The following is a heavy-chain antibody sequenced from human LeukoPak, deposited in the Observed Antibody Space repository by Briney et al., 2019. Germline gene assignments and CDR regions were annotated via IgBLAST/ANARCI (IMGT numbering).Heavy chain of an antibody. CDR2: ISGSGGST. CDR1: GFTFSSYA. Sequence: GGSLRLSCAASGFTFSSYAMSWVRQAPGKGLEWVSAISGSGGSTYYEDSVKGRFTISRDNSKNTLYLQMNSLRAEDTAVYYCALRIQWLVGYFQHWGQGILVTVSS. D-gene: IGHD6-19*01. CDR3: ALRIQWLVGYFQH. V-gene: IGHV3-23*01. J-gene: IGHJ1*01.